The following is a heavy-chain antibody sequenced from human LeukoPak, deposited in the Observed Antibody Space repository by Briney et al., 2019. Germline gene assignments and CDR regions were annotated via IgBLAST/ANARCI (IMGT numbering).Heavy chain of an antibody. V-gene: IGHV4-39*07. CDR3: ARLAGPSSSPLYYYYYMDV. J-gene: IGHJ6*03. D-gene: IGHD6-6*01. CDR2: IYYTGSPT. Sequence: SETLSLTCTVSGGSITSSAHYWGWIRQPPGKGLEWIGTIYYTGSPTFYNPSLKSRLTISVDTSKGHFSLKLTSVTAADTAVYYCARLAGPSSSPLYYYYYMDVWGKGTTVTVSS. CDR1: GGSITSSAHY.